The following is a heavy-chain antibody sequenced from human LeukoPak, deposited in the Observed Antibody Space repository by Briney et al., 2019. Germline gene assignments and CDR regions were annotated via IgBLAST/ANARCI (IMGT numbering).Heavy chain of an antibody. V-gene: IGHV3-66*01. CDR1: GFTVSSNY. CDR3: GRDGPGGVTTFGVFDF. Sequence: GGSLRLSCAASGFTVSSNYMSWVRQAPGKGLEWVSVIYSGGSTYYADSVKGRFTISRDNSKNTLYLQMNSLRAEDTAVYHCGRDGPGGVTTFGVFDFGGKGTMATV. CDR2: IYSGGST. D-gene: IGHD4-17*01. J-gene: IGHJ3*01.